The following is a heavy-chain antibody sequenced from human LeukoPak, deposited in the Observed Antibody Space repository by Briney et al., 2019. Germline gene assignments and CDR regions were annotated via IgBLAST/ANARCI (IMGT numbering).Heavy chain of an antibody. J-gene: IGHJ4*02. D-gene: IGHD3/OR15-3a*01. CDR3: AKGDWATDY. CDR1: GFTFSSYG. V-gene: IGHV3-30*18. CDR2: ISYDGSNK. Sequence: PGGSLRLSCAASGFTFSSYGMHWVRQAPGKGLEWVAVISYDGSNKYYADSVKGRFTNSRDNSKNTLYLQMNSLRAEDTAVYYCAKGDWATDYWGQGTLVTVSS.